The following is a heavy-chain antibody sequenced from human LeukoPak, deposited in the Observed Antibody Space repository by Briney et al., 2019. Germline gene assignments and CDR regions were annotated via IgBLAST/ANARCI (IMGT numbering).Heavy chain of an antibody. CDR3: ARMTTGHDF. D-gene: IGHD4-17*01. CDR1: GTSFSSYY. CDR2: VNHSGYT. Sequence: SETLSLTCAASGTSFSSYYWSWIRQPPGKGLEWIGEVNHSGYTNDNPSLKSRVTISVDTSKNQFSLRLRSVTVADTGVYFCARMTTGHDFWGQGTLVTVSS. J-gene: IGHJ4*02. V-gene: IGHV4-34*01.